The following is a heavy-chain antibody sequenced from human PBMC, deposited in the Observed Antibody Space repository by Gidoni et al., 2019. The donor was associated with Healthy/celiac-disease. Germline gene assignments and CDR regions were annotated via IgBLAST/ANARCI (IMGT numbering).Heavy chain of an antibody. J-gene: IGHJ4*02. CDR3: ARVQQVRGVSRFDY. CDR1: GFTSSSYS. Sequence: EVQLVESGGGLVKPGGSLRLSGAASGFTSSSYSMNWVRQAPGKGLEWVSSSSISSSYLYYADSVKCRFTISRDNAKNSLYRQMNSLRAEDTAVYYCARVQQVRGVSRFDYWGQGTLVTVSS. CDR2: SSISSSYL. D-gene: IGHD3-10*01. V-gene: IGHV3-21*01.